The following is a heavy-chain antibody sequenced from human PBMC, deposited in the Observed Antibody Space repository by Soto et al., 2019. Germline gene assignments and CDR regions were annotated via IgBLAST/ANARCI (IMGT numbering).Heavy chain of an antibody. D-gene: IGHD2-15*01. V-gene: IGHV4-61*01. CDR3: ARTGGPVSFDY. CDR1: GGSVNTDTYY. Sequence: PSETLSLTCTVSGGSVNTDTYYWSWIRQPPGKGLEWIGYIYNSGATNYNRSLKSRVTISLDTSKTQFSLNLSSVTAADTALYYCARTGGPVSFDYWGQGTLVTVSS. CDR2: IYNSGAT. J-gene: IGHJ4*02.